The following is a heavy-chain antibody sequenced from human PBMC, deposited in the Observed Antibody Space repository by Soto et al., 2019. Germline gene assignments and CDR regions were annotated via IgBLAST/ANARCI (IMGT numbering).Heavy chain of an antibody. Sequence: PGGSLRLSCVASVFTFNNFAMNWVRQAPGKGLEWVSYISTSGSTIYYADSVKGRFTISRDNAKNSLYLQMNSLRAEDTAVYYCARENCDYWGQGTPVTVSS. CDR3: ARENCDY. J-gene: IGHJ4*02. D-gene: IGHD1-1*01. V-gene: IGHV3-48*03. CDR1: VFTFNNFA. CDR2: ISTSGSTI.